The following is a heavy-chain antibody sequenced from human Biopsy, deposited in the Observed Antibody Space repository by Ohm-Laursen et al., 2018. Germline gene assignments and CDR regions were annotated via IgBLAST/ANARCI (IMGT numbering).Heavy chain of an antibody. Sequence: EASVKVSCKASGYSFTSYYMHWVRQAPGQGLEWMGRISGYNGNTNYAQKFQGRVTMTIDSSASTAYLELRSLRSDDTAFYYCVRGTGSRYFDYWGQGTLVTVSS. CDR2: ISGYNGNT. V-gene: IGHV1-18*04. J-gene: IGHJ4*02. CDR1: GYSFTSYY. CDR3: VRGTGSRYFDY. D-gene: IGHD1-26*01.